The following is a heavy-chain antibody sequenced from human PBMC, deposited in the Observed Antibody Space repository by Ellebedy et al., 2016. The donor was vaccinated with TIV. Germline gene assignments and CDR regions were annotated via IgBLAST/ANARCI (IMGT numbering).Heavy chain of an antibody. J-gene: IGHJ4*02. Sequence: GGSLRLSXAASGFTFSSYSMNWVRQAPGKGLEWVSYISSSSSTIYYADSVKGRFTISRDNAKNSLYLQMNSLRTEDTALYYCAKEGRSTYYYDSSGYFDYWGQGTLVTVSS. D-gene: IGHD3-22*01. CDR2: ISSSSSTI. CDR1: GFTFSSYS. CDR3: AKEGRSTYYYDSSGYFDY. V-gene: IGHV3-48*04.